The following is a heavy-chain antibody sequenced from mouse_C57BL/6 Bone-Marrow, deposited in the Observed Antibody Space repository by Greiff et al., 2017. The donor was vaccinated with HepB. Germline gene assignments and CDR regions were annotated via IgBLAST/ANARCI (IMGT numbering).Heavy chain of an antibody. J-gene: IGHJ4*01. CDR3: ARDDGYTSYAMDY. V-gene: IGHV1-64*01. Sequence: VQLQQPGAELVKPGASVKLSCKASGYTFTSYWMHWVKQRPGQGLEWIGMIHPKSGSTNYNEKFKSKATLTVDKSSSTAYMQLSSLTSEDSAVYYCARDDGYTSYAMDYWGQGTSVTVSS. CDR1: GYTFTSYW. CDR2: IHPKSGST. D-gene: IGHD2-3*01.